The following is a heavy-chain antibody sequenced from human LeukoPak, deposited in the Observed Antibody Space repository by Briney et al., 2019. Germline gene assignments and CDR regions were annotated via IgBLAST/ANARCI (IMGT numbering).Heavy chain of an antibody. CDR3: AKDMEGSVADYFDY. V-gene: IGHV3-23*01. D-gene: IGHD3-10*01. CDR1: GFTFSAYA. CDR2: MALSGGPT. J-gene: IGHJ4*02. Sequence: GGSLRLSCAASGFTFSAYAMAWVRRPPGRGLEWVSTMALSGGPTHYADAVEGRFTISRDDSKSTLYLQMNSLRADDTAVYYCAKDMEGSVADYFDYWGQGTLVTVSS.